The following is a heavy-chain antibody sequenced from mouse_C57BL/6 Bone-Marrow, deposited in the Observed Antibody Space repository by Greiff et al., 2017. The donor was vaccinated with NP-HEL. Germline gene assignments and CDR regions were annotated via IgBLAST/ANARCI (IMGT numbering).Heavy chain of an antibody. Sequence: DVKLVESGGDLVKPGGSLKLSCAASGFTFSSYGMSWVRQTPDKRLEWVATISSGGSYTYYPDSVKGRFTISRDNAKNTLYLQMSSLKSEDTAMYYCARDEGGDSNEDYFDYWGQGTTLTVSS. CDR1: GFTFSSYG. CDR3: ARDEGGDSNEDYFDY. D-gene: IGHD2-5*01. V-gene: IGHV5-6*02. CDR2: ISSGGSYT. J-gene: IGHJ2*01.